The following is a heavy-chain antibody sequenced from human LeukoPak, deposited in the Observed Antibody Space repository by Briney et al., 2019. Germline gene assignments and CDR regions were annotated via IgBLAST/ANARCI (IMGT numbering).Heavy chain of an antibody. V-gene: IGHV3-23*01. CDR2: IFPSSDEI. CDR3: ARRAMTERGVSYGLDY. J-gene: IGHJ4*02. Sequence: GGSLRLSCAASGFTFSTFAMIWVRQPPGKGLEWVSSIFPSSDEIHYADSVRGRFTISRDNSKSTLSLQMNSLRAEDTAVYYCARRAMTERGVSYGLDYWGQGTLVTVSS. CDR1: GFTFSTFA. D-gene: IGHD5-18*01.